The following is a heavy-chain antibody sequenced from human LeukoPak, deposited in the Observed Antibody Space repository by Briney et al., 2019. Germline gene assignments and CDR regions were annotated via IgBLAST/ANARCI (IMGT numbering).Heavy chain of an antibody. V-gene: IGHV4-59*12. Sequence: PSETLSLTCTVSGGSISSYYWSWIRQPPGKGLEWIGYIYYSGSTKYNPSLKSRVTMSVDKSKNQFSLKLISMTAADTAVYYCARDLGKSALDYFDYWGQGTVVTVSS. CDR2: IYYSGST. D-gene: IGHD3-16*01. CDR3: ARDLGKSALDYFDY. CDR1: GGSISSYY. J-gene: IGHJ4*02.